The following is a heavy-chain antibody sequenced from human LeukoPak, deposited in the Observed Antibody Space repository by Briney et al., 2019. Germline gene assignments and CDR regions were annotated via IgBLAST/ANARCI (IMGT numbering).Heavy chain of an antibody. Sequence: GGSLRLSWAASGFTFSSYAMSWVRQAPGKGLEWVSAISGSGGSTYYADSVKGRFTISRDNSKNTLYLQMNSLRAEDTAVYYCAKLGMYCSSTSCLYFDYWGQGTLVTVSS. CDR3: AKLGMYCSSTSCLYFDY. CDR2: ISGSGGST. V-gene: IGHV3-23*01. J-gene: IGHJ4*02. CDR1: GFTFSSYA. D-gene: IGHD2-2*01.